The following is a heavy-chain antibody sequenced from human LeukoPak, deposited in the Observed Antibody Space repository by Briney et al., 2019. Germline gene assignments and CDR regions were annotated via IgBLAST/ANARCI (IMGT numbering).Heavy chain of an antibody. CDR3: AKDPLWGDILTGYPHYFDY. Sequence: PGGSLRLSCAASGFTFSSYGMHWVRQAPGKGLEWVAFIRYDGSNKYYADSVKGRFTISRDNSKNTLYLQMNSLRAEDTAVYYCAKDPLWGDILTGYPHYFDYWGQGTLVTVSS. CDR2: IRYDGSNK. CDR1: GFTFSSYG. D-gene: IGHD3-9*01. V-gene: IGHV3-30*02. J-gene: IGHJ4*02.